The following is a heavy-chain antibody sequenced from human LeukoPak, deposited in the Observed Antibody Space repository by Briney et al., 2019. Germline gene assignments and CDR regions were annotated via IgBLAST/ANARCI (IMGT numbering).Heavy chain of an antibody. CDR2: ISSDGSST. CDR1: GFTFSNYW. D-gene: IGHD6-13*01. V-gene: IGHV3-74*01. J-gene: IGHJ4*02. CDR3: AKSRWATARTDY. Sequence: PGGSLRLSCAASGFTFSNYWMHWVRQAPGKGLVWVSRISSDGSSTSYADSVKGRFTISRDNAKNTLYLQVNSLRAEDTAVYYCAKSRWATARTDYWGQGTLVTVSS.